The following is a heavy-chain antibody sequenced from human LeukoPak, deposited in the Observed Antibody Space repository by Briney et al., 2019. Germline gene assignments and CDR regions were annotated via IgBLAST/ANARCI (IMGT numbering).Heavy chain of an antibody. CDR1: GGSISSSSYY. D-gene: IGHD3-22*01. CDR3: ARGGYYDSSGYYGYYYYYYMDV. Sequence: PSETLSLTCSVSGGSISSSSYYWGWIRQPPGKGLEWIGSIYYSGSTYYNPSLKSRVTISVDTSKNQFSLKLSSVTAADTAVYYCARGGYYDSSGYYGYYYYYYMDVWGKGTTVTISS. V-gene: IGHV4-39*07. CDR2: IYYSGST. J-gene: IGHJ6*03.